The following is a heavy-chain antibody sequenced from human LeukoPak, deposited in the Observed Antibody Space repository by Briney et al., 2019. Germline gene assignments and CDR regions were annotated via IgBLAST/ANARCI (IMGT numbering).Heavy chain of an antibody. V-gene: IGHV3-23*01. J-gene: IGHJ4*02. Sequence: GGSLRLSCAASGFTFSSYAMSWVSQAPGKGLEWVSAISGSGGSTYYADSMKGQFTISRDNSKNTLYLQMNSLRAEDTAVYYCAKVTRSGSYVFDYWGQGTLVTVSS. CDR2: ISGSGGST. CDR3: AKVTRSGSYVFDY. CDR1: GFTFSSYA. D-gene: IGHD3-10*01.